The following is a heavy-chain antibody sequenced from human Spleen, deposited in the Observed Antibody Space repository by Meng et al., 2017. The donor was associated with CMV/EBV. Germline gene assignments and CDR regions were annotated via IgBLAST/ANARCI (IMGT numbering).Heavy chain of an antibody. CDR1: GFTFSSYA. J-gene: IGHJ6*02. CDR2: ISGSGGST. D-gene: IGHD3-16*01. V-gene: IGHV3-23*01. CDR3: ARGGNRPSSDVWGYYYGLDA. Sequence: GESLKISCAASGFTFSSYAMSWVRQAPGKGLEWVSAISGSGGSTYYADSVKGRFTISRDNSKNTLYLQMNSLRAEDTAVYYCARGGNRPSSDVWGYYYGLDAWGQGTTVTVSS.